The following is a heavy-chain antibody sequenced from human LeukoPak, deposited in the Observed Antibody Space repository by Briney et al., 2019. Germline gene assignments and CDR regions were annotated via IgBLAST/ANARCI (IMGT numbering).Heavy chain of an antibody. Sequence: SETLSLTCTVSGGSVSSGNYYWSWIRQPPGKGLEWIGFMSNSGHTDSTPSLKSRVTISVDTSKNQFSLKLNSVTAADTAVYYCARVLAAGTGPDYWGQGTLVTVSS. V-gene: IGHV4-61*01. D-gene: IGHD6-13*01. CDR2: MSNSGHT. CDR3: ARVLAAGTGPDY. J-gene: IGHJ4*02. CDR1: GGSVSSGNYY.